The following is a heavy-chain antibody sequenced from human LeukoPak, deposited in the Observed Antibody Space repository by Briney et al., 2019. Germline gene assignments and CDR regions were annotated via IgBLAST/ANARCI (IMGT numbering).Heavy chain of an antibody. V-gene: IGHV3-53*01. J-gene: IGHJ4*02. CDR2: IYSGGST. CDR3: AKKANDYGDYLGLDY. Sequence: GGSLRLSCAASGFTVSSNYMSWVRQAPGKGLEWVSVIYSGGSTYYADSVKGRFTISRDNSKNTLYLQMNSLRAEDTAVYYCAKKANDYGDYLGLDYWGQGTLVTLSS. D-gene: IGHD4-17*01. CDR1: GFTVSSNY.